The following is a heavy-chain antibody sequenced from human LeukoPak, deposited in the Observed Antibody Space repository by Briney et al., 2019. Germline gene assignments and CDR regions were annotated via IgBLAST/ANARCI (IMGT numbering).Heavy chain of an antibody. CDR1: GFTFETYA. D-gene: IGHD2-15*01. V-gene: IGHV3-21*01. J-gene: IGHJ4*02. Sequence: GGSLRLSCAASGFTFETYAMTWVRQAPGKGLEWDSSISSGGTYIYYAESLRGRSTISRDNTKNFLYLQLSTLRVEDTAVYYCARDRPTGRSRGVVVQWGRGTLVTVSS. CDR2: ISSGGTYI. CDR3: ARDRPTGRSRGVVVQ.